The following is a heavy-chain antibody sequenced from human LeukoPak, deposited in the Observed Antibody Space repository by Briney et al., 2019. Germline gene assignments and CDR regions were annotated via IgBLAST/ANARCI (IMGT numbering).Heavy chain of an antibody. CDR1: GGSISSGDYY. Sequence: KPSETLSLTCTVSGGSISSGDYYWSWIRQPPGKGLEWIGYIYYSGSTYYNPSLKSRVTISVDTSKNQFSLKLSSVTAADTAVYYCARMRVTYYYGSSGPLRYFDYWGQGTLVTVSS. CDR2: IYYSGST. CDR3: ARMRVTYYYGSSGPLRYFDY. D-gene: IGHD3-22*01. J-gene: IGHJ4*02. V-gene: IGHV4-30-4*01.